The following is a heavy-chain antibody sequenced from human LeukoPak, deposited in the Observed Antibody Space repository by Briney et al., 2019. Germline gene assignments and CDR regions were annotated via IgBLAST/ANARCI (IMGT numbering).Heavy chain of an antibody. CDR1: GGSISSCY. CDR3: ARSNDFWSGEYYYYGMDV. J-gene: IGHJ6*02. V-gene: IGHV4-4*07. Sequence: PSETLSLTCTVSGGSISSCYWSWIRQPAGKGLEWIGRIYTSGSTNYNPSLKSRVIMSVDTSKNQFSLKLSSVTAADTAVYYCARSNDFWSGEYYYYGMDVWGQGTTVTVSS. D-gene: IGHD3-3*01. CDR2: IYTSGST.